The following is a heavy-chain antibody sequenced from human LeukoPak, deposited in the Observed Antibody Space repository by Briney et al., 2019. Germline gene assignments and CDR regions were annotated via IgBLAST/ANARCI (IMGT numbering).Heavy chain of an antibody. Sequence: EASVKVSCKAPGYTFTSSDINWVRQATGQGREKMRWMNPNSGNTGYAQKGHGRVTMTRNTSISTAYMELSSQRSEGTDVYYCARVYYDFWSGYCMDVWGKGTTVTVSS. V-gene: IGHV1-8*01. CDR3: ARVYYDFWSGYCMDV. J-gene: IGHJ6*03. D-gene: IGHD3-3*01. CDR1: GYTFTSSD. CDR2: MNPNSGNT.